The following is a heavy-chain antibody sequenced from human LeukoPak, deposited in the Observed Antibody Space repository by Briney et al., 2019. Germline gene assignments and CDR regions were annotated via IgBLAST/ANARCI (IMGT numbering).Heavy chain of an antibody. V-gene: IGHV3-53*01. CDR3: ARSYSSNWLFDY. CDR2: IYTEGNT. D-gene: IGHD6-19*01. Sequence: GGSLRLSCAVSGFSVSTNYMAWVRQAPGKGLEWVSVIYTEGNTYYTDFVKGRFTISRDNSRNTVFLEMNSLRVEDTAVYYCARSYSSNWLFDYWGQGTLVTVSS. J-gene: IGHJ4*02. CDR1: GFSVSTNY.